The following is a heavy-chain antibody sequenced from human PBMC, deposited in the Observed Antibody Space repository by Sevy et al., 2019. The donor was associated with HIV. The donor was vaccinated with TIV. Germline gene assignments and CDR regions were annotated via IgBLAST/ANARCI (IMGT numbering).Heavy chain of an antibody. D-gene: IGHD1-7*01. CDR3: AAGTGTSDFDY. Sequence: GGSLRLSCAASGFTSSEAWMSWVRQAPGKGLEWVGRIKSKTDAATRDFAAPVRGRFSISRDDSANTVYLVMNNLKPEDTGVYYCAAGTGTSDFDYWGQGTLVTVSS. CDR2: IKSKTDAATR. J-gene: IGHJ4*02. CDR1: GFTSSEAW. V-gene: IGHV3-15*01.